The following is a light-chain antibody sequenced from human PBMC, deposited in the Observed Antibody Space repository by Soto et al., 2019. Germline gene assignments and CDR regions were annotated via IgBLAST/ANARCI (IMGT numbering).Light chain of an antibody. J-gene: IGLJ2*01. Sequence: QSVLTQSPSASASLGASVKLTCTLSSGHSSYAIAWHQQQPEKGPRYLMKLNSDGSHSKGDGIPDRFSGSSSGAERYLTISSLQSVDEADYYCQTWGTGIVVFGGGTKVTVL. V-gene: IGLV4-69*01. CDR2: LNSDGSH. CDR1: SGHSSYA. CDR3: QTWGTGIVV.